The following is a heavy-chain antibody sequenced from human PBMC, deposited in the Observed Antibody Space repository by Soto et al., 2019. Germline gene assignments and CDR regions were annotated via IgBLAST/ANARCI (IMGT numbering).Heavy chain of an antibody. J-gene: IGHJ6*02. V-gene: IGHV4-4*07. Sequence: SETLSLTCTVSGGSISSYYWSWIRQPAGKGLEWIGRIYTSGSTNYNPSLKSRVTMSVDTSKNQFSLKLSSVTAADTAVYYCARSPGEDTAMANYYYYGMDVWGQGTTVTVSS. CDR1: GGSISSYY. CDR2: IYTSGST. D-gene: IGHD5-18*01. CDR3: ARSPGEDTAMANYYYYGMDV.